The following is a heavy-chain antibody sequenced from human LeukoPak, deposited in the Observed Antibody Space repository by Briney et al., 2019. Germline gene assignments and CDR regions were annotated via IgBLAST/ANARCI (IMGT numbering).Heavy chain of an antibody. CDR2: INPSGGST. V-gene: IGHV1-46*01. Sequence: PGASVKVSCKASGYTFTSYYMHWVRQAPGQGLEWMGIINPSGGSTSYAQKFQGRVTMTRDMSTSTVYTELSSLRSEDTAVYYCARDPPRWELYLTAAFDIWGQGTMVTVSS. CDR3: ARDPPRWELYLTAAFDI. J-gene: IGHJ3*02. D-gene: IGHD1-26*01. CDR1: GYTFTSYY.